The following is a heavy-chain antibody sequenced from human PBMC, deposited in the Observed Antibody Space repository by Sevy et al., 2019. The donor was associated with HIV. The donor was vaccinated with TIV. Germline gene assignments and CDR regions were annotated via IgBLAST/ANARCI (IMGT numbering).Heavy chain of an antibody. CDR3: AKDSYGSGSYFHFDY. V-gene: IGHV3-43*01. CDR1: GFTFDDYT. J-gene: IGHJ4*02. Sequence: GGSPRLSCAASGFTFDDYTMHWVRQAPGKGLEWVSLISWDGGSTYYADSVKGRFTISRDNSKNSLYLQMNSLRTEDTALYYCAKDSYGSGSYFHFDYWGQGTLVTVSS. D-gene: IGHD3-10*01. CDR2: ISWDGGST.